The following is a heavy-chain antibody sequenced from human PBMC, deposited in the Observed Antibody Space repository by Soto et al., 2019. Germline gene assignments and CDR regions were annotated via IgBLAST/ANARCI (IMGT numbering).Heavy chain of an antibody. D-gene: IGHD7-27*01. Sequence: GGSLRLSCVASGFTLVNFAMNWVRQAPGKGLERVSSISGSGHSTYYTDSVKGRFTISRDNSNNTLYLQMNFLRAEDTAVYYCARIINWVYLDSWGQGTLVTVSS. CDR3: ARIINWVYLDS. CDR2: ISGSGHST. V-gene: IGHV3-23*01. J-gene: IGHJ4*02. CDR1: GFTLVNFA.